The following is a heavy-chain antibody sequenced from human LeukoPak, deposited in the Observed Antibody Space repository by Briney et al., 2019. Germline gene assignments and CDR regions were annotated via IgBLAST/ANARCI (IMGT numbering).Heavy chain of an antibody. CDR1: GGSITSHS. V-gene: IGHV4-59*08. CDR3: ASGSYRYYFDY. J-gene: IGHJ4*02. D-gene: IGHD1-26*01. Sequence: SETLSLTCNVSGGSITSHSWNWIRQPPGKGLEWIGSIYHSGSTYYNPSLKSRVTISVDTSKNQFSQKLSSVTAADTAVYYCASGSYRYYFDYWGQGTLVTVSS. CDR2: IYHSGST.